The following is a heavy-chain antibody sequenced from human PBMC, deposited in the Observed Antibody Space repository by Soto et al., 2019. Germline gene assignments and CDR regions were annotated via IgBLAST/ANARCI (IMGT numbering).Heavy chain of an antibody. CDR3: PREIFD. CDR2: VNSDGSST. J-gene: IGHJ4*02. V-gene: IGHV3-74*01. Sequence: GGSLRLSCAASGFTFSNYWMHWVRQAPGKGLVWVSRVNSDGSSTSYADSVKGRFSISRDNAKNTLYLQMNSLRAEDTAVYYCPREIFDWGQGILVTLSS. CDR1: GFTFSNYW. D-gene: IGHD2-15*01.